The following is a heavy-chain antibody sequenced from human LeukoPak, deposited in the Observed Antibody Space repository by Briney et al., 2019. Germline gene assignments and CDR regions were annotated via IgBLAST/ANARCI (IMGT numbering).Heavy chain of an antibody. CDR3: AKGGSPGGPFGDYFDY. J-gene: IGHJ4*02. CDR1: GFTFSSYE. D-gene: IGHD3-16*01. Sequence: PGGSLRLSCAASGFTFSSYEMNWVRQAPGKGLEWVSYISSSGSTIYYADSVKGRFTMSRDNSKNTVYLQMNSLRADDTAVYYCAKGGSPGGPFGDYFDYWGQGTLVTVSS. CDR2: ISSSGSTI. V-gene: IGHV3-48*03.